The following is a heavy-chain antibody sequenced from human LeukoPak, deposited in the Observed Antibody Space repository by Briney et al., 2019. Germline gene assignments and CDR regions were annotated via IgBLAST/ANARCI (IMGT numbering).Heavy chain of an antibody. Sequence: SETLSLTCAVYGGSFSGYYWSWIRQPPGKGLEWIGEINHSGSTNYNPSLKSRVTISVDTSKNQFSLKLSSVTAADTAVYYCARGLDHYDYFWGSYPYYYYMDVWGKGTTVTVSS. D-gene: IGHD3-16*02. V-gene: IGHV4-34*01. J-gene: IGHJ6*03. CDR1: GGSFSGYY. CDR3: ARGLDHYDYFWGSYPYYYYMDV. CDR2: INHSGST.